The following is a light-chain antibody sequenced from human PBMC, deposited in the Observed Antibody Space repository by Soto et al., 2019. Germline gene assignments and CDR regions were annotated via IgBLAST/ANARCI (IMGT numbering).Light chain of an antibody. CDR3: QSYDSGLVV. J-gene: IGLJ2*01. CDR2: GNT. CDR1: YSSIGAGYD. V-gene: IGLV1-40*01. Sequence: QSVLTQPPSVSGAPGQRITISCTGSYSSIGAGYDVHWYQQLPGAAPQLLIYGNTNRPSGVPDRFSGSKSATSASLAITGLQAEDEADYYCQSYDSGLVVFGGGTKLTVL.